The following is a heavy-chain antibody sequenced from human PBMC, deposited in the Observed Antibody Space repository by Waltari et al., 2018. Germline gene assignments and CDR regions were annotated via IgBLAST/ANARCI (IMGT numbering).Heavy chain of an antibody. J-gene: IGHJ4*02. V-gene: IGHV3-74*01. D-gene: IGHD2-15*01. Sequence: EVNLVESGGGLVQPGGSLRLSCAASGFSFSGSWMHWVRQAPGKGLGWVSRINKNGDATSYADSVKGRFTISKDNAKNTLYLEMNSLRAEDTAVYYCARSGGYIDYWGQGTLVTVSS. CDR3: ARSGGYIDY. CDR2: INKNGDAT. CDR1: GFSFSGSW.